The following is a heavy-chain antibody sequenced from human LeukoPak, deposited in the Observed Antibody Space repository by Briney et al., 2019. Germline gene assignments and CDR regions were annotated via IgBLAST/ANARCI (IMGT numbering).Heavy chain of an antibody. Sequence: KPSETLSLTCTVSGGSVSSSSYYWGWIRQPPGKGLGWIESIYYSGSTYYNPSLKSRVTISVDTSKNQFSLKLSSVTAADTAVYYCARIYSIAVAGTWGQGTLVTVSS. V-gene: IGHV4-39*01. D-gene: IGHD6-19*01. CDR3: ARIYSIAVAGT. J-gene: IGHJ5*02. CDR2: IYYSGST. CDR1: GGSVSSSSYY.